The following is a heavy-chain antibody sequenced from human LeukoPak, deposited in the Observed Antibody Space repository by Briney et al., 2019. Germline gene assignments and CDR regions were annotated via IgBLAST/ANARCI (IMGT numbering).Heavy chain of an antibody. Sequence: GRSLRLSCAASGVTFEDYAMHWVRQAPGKGLEWVSGISWNSGTTAYADSVKGRFTISRDNAKNSLYLQMNSLRPKDTALYYCAKPSSGYLIASGAFDIWGQGTMVTVSS. CDR2: ISWNSGTT. V-gene: IGHV3-9*01. CDR1: GVTFEDYA. CDR3: AKPSSGYLIASGAFDI. D-gene: IGHD3-22*01. J-gene: IGHJ3*02.